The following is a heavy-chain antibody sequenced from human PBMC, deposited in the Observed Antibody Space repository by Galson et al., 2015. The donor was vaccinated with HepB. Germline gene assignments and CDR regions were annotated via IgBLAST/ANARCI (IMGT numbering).Heavy chain of an antibody. J-gene: IGHJ3*02. CDR1: GYTFTNYC. CDR2: INPTGGST. D-gene: IGHD6-19*01. Sequence: SVKVSCKASGYTFTNYCIHWVRQAPGQGLEWMGIINPTGGSTTYAQTFQGRVTMTRDTSTSTVYMELSSLRSEDTAVYYCARDGSGWYENDAFDIWGQGTMVTVSS. CDR3: ARDGSGWYENDAFDI. V-gene: IGHV1-46*01.